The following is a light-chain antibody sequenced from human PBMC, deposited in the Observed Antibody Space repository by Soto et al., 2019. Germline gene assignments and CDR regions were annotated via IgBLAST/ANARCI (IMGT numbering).Light chain of an antibody. CDR1: SSDVGSYNL. Sequence: QSALTQPVSVSGSPGQSITISCTGTSSDVGSYNLVSWYQQHPGKAPKLMIYEVSKRPSGVSNRFSGSKSGNTASLTISGLQADDEADYYCCSYAGSSTLYVFGTGTKVTVL. V-gene: IGLV2-23*02. J-gene: IGLJ1*01. CDR2: EVS. CDR3: CSYAGSSTLYV.